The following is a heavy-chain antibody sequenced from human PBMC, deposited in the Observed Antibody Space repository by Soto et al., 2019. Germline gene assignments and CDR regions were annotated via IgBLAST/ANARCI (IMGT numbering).Heavy chain of an antibody. CDR1: GFTFSSYA. CDR3: ARERLPVTTHNWFDP. CDR2: ISYDGSNK. D-gene: IGHD4-17*01. J-gene: IGHJ5*02. Sequence: PGGSLRLSCAASGFTFSSYAMHWVRQAPGKGLEWVAVISYDGSNKYYADSVKGRFTISRDNSKNTLYLQMNSLRAEDTAVYYCARERLPVTTHNWFDPWGQGTMVTVYS. V-gene: IGHV3-30-3*01.